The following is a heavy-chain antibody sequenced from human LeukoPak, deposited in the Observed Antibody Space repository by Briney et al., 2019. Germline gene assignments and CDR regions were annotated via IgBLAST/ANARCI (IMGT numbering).Heavy chain of an antibody. CDR2: IYYSGST. V-gene: IGHV4-39*01. D-gene: IGHD3-10*01. CDR3: ARHPRVVRFDMAWYFDL. CDR1: GGSISSSSYY. Sequence: ETLSLTCTVSGGSISSSSYYWGWIRQPPGKGLEWIGSIYYSGSTYYNPSLKSRVTISVDTSKNQFSLKLSSVTAADTAVYYCARHPRVVRFDMAWYFDLWGRGTLVTVSS. J-gene: IGHJ2*01.